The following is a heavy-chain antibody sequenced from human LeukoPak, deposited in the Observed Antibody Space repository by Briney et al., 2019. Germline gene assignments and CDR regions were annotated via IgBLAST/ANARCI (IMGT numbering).Heavy chain of an antibody. CDR1: GFTFSSYA. D-gene: IGHD2-15*01. Sequence: GSLRLSCAASGFTFSSYAMSWVRQAPGKGLEWVSAISGSGGSTYYADSVKGRFTISRDNAKNSLYLQMNSLRAEDTAVYYCARDRRYCSGGSCYPNYFDYWGQGTLVTVSS. CDR2: ISGSGGST. J-gene: IGHJ4*02. V-gene: IGHV3-23*01. CDR3: ARDRRYCSGGSCYPNYFDY.